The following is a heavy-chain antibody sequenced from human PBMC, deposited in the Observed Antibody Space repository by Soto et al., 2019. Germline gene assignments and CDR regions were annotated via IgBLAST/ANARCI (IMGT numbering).Heavy chain of an antibody. CDR2: ISGSGGST. V-gene: IGHV3-23*01. D-gene: IGHD3-10*01. CDR1: GVTFRSYA. Sequence: SLRLSCAASGVTFRSYAMSWVRQNTGKGLEWVSAISGSGGSTYYADSVKGRFTSSRDNSKNTLYLQMNSLRAEDTAVYYCAKGLWGSGSSDAFDIWGQGTMATVSS. J-gene: IGHJ3*02. CDR3: AKGLWGSGSSDAFDI.